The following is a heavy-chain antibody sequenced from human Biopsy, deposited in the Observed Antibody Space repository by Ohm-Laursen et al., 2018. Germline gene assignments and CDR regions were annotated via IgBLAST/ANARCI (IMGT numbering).Heavy chain of an antibody. Sequence: SVKVSCKASGVTFDTYAFGWVRQAPGQGLEWMGGRIPYFNTIYYARNFQDRAVITADRSARTTDMQLSGLRPDDTAVYYCVGGQRGPPIGVTVPGDAFDLWGPGTRVTVSP. CDR1: GVTFDTYA. V-gene: IGHV1-69*13. J-gene: IGHJ3*01. D-gene: IGHD2/OR15-2a*01. CDR2: RIPYFNTI. CDR3: VGGQRGPPIGVTVPGDAFDL.